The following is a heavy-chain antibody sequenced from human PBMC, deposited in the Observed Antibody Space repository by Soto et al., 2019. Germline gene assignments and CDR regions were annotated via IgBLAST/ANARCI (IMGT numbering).Heavy chain of an antibody. Sequence: EVQLVESGGGLVKPGGSLRLSCAASGFTFSSYSMNWVRQAPGKGLEWVSSISSSSSYIYYADSVKGRFTISRDNAKNSLYLQMNSLRAEDTAVYYCARDEKWLQSFDYWGQGTLVTVSS. D-gene: IGHD5-12*01. CDR2: ISSSSSYI. CDR1: GFTFSSYS. CDR3: ARDEKWLQSFDY. J-gene: IGHJ4*02. V-gene: IGHV3-21*01.